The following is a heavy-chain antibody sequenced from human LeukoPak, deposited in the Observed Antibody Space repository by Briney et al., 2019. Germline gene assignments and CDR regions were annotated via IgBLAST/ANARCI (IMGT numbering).Heavy chain of an antibody. CDR1: GGSISSSY. V-gene: IGHV4-59*08. Sequence: SETLSLTCTVSGGSISSSYWSWIRQPPGKGLEWIGYIYYSGSTSYNPSLKSRVTISVDTSKNHFSLKLNSVTAADTAVYYCARQGPLTTAVTTRTNPFDYWGQGTLVTVSS. CDR3: ARQGPLTTAVTTRTNPFDY. CDR2: IYYSGST. J-gene: IGHJ4*02. D-gene: IGHD4-11*01.